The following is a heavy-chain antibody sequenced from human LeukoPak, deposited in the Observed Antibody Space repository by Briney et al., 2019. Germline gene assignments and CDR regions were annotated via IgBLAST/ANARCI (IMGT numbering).Heavy chain of an antibody. D-gene: IGHD3-22*01. J-gene: IGHJ3*02. CDR3: ARVDLGSGLFPDAFDI. CDR2: IYHSGST. V-gene: IGHV4-30-2*01. Sequence: SETLSLTCAVSGGSISSGGYSWSWIRQPPGKGLEWIGYIYHSGSTYYNPSLKSRVTISVDRSKNQFSLKLSSVTAADTAVYYCARVDLGSGLFPDAFDIWGQGTIVTVSS. CDR1: GGSISSGGYS.